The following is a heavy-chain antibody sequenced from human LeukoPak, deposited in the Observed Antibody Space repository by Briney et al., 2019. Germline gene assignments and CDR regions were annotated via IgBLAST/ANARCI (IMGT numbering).Heavy chain of an antibody. Sequence: NPSETLSLTCAVSGGSISSSNWWSWVRQPPGKGLEWIGEIYHSGSTNYNPSLKSRLTISADTSKNKFSLKLSSVTVADTAIYYCARGYCSGGSCYSARYWGQGTLVTVSS. CDR1: GGSISSSNW. CDR2: IYHSGST. D-gene: IGHD2-15*01. V-gene: IGHV4-4*02. J-gene: IGHJ4*02. CDR3: ARGYCSGGSCYSARY.